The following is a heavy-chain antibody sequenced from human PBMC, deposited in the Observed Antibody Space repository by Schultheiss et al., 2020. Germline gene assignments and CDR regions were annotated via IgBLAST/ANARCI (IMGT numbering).Heavy chain of an antibody. Sequence: GGSLRLSCAASGFTVSSNYMSWVRQAPGKGLAWVSSISSSSSYIYYADSVRGRFTISRDSFKNTLYLQMNSLRPENTAMYYCARGVGYDSSGFLVVGAFDNGGRGTMVTVSS. D-gene: IGHD3-22*01. CDR1: GFTVSSNY. CDR3: ARGVGYDSSGFLVVGAFDN. J-gene: IGHJ3*02. CDR2: ISSSSSYI. V-gene: IGHV3-21*01.